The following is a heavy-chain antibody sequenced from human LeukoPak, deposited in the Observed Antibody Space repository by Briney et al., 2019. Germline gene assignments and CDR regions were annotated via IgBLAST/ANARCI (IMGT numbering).Heavy chain of an antibody. J-gene: IGHJ3*02. CDR2: INSVGGTT. D-gene: IGHD4-17*01. Sequence: PGGSLRLSCEASGFTFNSFGMNWFRQAPGKGLEGISYINSVGGTTFYADSVKGRFTITRDNANNTLYLQMNSLRAEDAAIYYCARSHMYGDYGEDIWGHGTVVAVSS. V-gene: IGHV3-48*03. CDR3: ARSHMYGDYGEDI. CDR1: GFTFNSFG.